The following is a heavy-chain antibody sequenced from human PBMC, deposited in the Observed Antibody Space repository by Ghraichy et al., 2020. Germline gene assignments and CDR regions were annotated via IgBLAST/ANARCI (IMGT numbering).Heavy chain of an antibody. CDR2: ISGSGGTT. J-gene: IGHJ4*02. V-gene: IGHV3-23*01. D-gene: IGHD6-13*01. Sequence: GGSLRLSCAASGFTFSNYAMSWVRQAPGKGLEWVSSISGSGGTTYYADSVKGRFTISRDNSKNTLYLQMNSLRAEDTAVYYCAKIIVAGGSGYWGQGTLVTVSS. CDR3: AKIIVAGGSGY. CDR1: GFTFSNYA.